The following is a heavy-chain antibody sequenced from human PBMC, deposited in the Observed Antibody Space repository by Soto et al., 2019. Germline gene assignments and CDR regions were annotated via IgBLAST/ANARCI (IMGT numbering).Heavy chain of an antibody. CDR3: ARDSVSAGYDY. CDR1: GFTFSSYA. CDR2: ISYDGSNK. D-gene: IGHD2-15*01. J-gene: IGHJ4*02. V-gene: IGHV3-30-3*01. Sequence: GGSLRLSCAASGFTFSSYAMHWVRQAPGKGLEWVAVISYDGSNKYYADSVKGRFTISRDNSKNTLYLQMNSLRAEDTAVYYCARDSVSAGYDYWGQGTLVTVSS.